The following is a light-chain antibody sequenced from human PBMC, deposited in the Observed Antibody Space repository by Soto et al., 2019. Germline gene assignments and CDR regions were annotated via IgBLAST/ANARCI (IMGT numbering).Light chain of an antibody. CDR1: QSISGW. CDR2: DAS. V-gene: IGKV1-5*01. Sequence: DIPMTQSPSTLSASVGDRVTITCRASQSISGWLAWYQQKPGKAPKLLIYDASSLESGVPSRFSGSGSGTEFTLTISSLQPDDFATYYCQQYNTYLSFGGGTKVEIK. J-gene: IGKJ4*01. CDR3: QQYNTYLS.